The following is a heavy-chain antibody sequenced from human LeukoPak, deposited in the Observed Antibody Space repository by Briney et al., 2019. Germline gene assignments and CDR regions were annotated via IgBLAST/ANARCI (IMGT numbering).Heavy chain of an antibody. V-gene: IGHV3-21*01. CDR1: GFTFNTYT. CDR2: ITASSTAI. D-gene: IGHD3-10*02. J-gene: IGHJ6*04. Sequence: TGGSLRLSCAASGFTFNTYTMTWVRQAPGKGLEWVSSITASSTAIYSAYSVKGRFTISRDNAKNSLYLQMNSLRAEGTAVYYCAELGITMIGGVWGKGTTVTISS. CDR3: AELGITMIGGV.